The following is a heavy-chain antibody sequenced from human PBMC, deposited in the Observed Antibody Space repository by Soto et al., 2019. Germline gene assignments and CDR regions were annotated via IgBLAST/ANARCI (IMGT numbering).Heavy chain of an antibody. CDR3: AKGAKDYDFWSGYYSPYFDY. CDR2: ISGSGGST. CDR1: GFTFSSYA. Sequence: GGSLRLSCAASGFTFSSYAMSWVRQAPGKGLEWVSAISGSGGSTYYADSVKGRFAISRDNSKNTLYLQMNSLRAEDTVVYYCAKGAKDYDFWSGYYSPYFDYWGQGTLVTVSS. V-gene: IGHV3-23*01. J-gene: IGHJ4*02. D-gene: IGHD3-3*01.